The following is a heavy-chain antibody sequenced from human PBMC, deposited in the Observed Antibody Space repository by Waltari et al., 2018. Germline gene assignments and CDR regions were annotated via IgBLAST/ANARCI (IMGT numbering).Heavy chain of an antibody. V-gene: IGHV4-59*08. Sequence: QVQLQESGPGLVKPSETLSLTCTVSGGSISSYYWSWIRQPPGKGLEWIGYIYYSGITNYNPSLKSRVTISVDTSKNQFSLKLSSVTAADTAVYYCARTRITIFGVVIKGYYMDVWGKGTTVTISS. J-gene: IGHJ6*03. CDR1: GGSISSYY. D-gene: IGHD3-3*01. CDR3: ARTRITIFGVVIKGYYMDV. CDR2: IYYSGIT.